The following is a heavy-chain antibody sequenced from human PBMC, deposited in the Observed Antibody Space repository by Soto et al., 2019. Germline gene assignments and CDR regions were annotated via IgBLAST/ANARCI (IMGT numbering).Heavy chain of an antibody. J-gene: IGHJ4*02. Sequence: GGSLRLSCAASGFTFSSYWMSWVRQAPGKGLEWVANIKQDGSEKYYVDSVKGRFTISRDNAKNSLYLQMNSLRAEDTAVYYCARQYCSGGSCYEDYFDYWGQGTLVTV. CDR3: ARQYCSGGSCYEDYFDY. CDR2: IKQDGSEK. D-gene: IGHD2-15*01. V-gene: IGHV3-7*03. CDR1: GFTFSSYW.